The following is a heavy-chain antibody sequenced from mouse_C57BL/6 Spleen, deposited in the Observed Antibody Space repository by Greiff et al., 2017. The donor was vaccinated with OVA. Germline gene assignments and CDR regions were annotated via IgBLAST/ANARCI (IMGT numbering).Heavy chain of an antibody. CDR2: IYPRDGST. Sequence: VHLVESGPELVKPGASVKLSCKASGYTFTSYDINWVKQRPGQGLEWIGWIYPRDGSTKYNEKFKGKATLTVDTSSSTAYMELHSLTSEDSAVYFCAREGYDSLFDYWGQGTTLTVSS. D-gene: IGHD2-2*01. J-gene: IGHJ2*01. CDR3: AREGYDSLFDY. CDR1: GYTFTSYD. V-gene: IGHV1-85*01.